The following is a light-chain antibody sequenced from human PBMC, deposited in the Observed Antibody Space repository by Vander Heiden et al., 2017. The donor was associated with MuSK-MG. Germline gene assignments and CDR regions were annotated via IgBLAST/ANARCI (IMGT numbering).Light chain of an antibody. Sequence: EIVMTQSPATLSVSPGERAALSCRASQSVSTNVAWYQQKPGQPPRLLIYGASTRASDIPARFSGNGYGIEFTLTISSLQSEDIAVYYCQQDNNWPPLTFGGGTKVXIK. CDR2: GAS. J-gene: IGKJ4*01. CDR1: QSVSTN. CDR3: QQDNNWPPLT. V-gene: IGKV3-15*01.